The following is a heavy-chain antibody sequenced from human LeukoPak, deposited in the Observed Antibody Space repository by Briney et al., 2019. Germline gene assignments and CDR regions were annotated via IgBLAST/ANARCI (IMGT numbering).Heavy chain of an antibody. CDR1: GVSISSSAYY. D-gene: IGHD1-26*01. V-gene: IGHV4-39*01. CDR3: ASDFSGTYYHFDY. Sequence: PSETLSLTCTVSGVSISSSAYYWGWIRQPPGRGLEWIGSLYYTGSTYYNPSLKSRVTISVDTSKNQFSLNLSSVTAADTAVYYCASDFSGTYYHFDYWGQGTRVSVSS. CDR2: LYYTGST. J-gene: IGHJ4*02.